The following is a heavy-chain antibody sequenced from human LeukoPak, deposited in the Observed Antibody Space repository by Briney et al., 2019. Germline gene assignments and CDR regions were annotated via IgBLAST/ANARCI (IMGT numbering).Heavy chain of an antibody. V-gene: IGHV4-39*01. CDR1: GDSISNSSYL. J-gene: IGHJ4*02. CDR3: TRPPPGGGGDFDY. Sequence: SETLSLTCTVSGDSISNSSYLWGWIRQPPGKGLEWIGSIYYSGNTYYNPSLKSRVTISVDTSKNQFSLKVTSVTAADTAVYYCTRPPPGGGGDFDYWGQGTLVTVSS. CDR2: IYYSGNT. D-gene: IGHD4-23*01.